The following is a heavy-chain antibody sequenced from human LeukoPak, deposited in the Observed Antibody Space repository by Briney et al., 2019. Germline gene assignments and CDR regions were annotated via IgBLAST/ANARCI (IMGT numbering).Heavy chain of an antibody. Sequence: GGSLRLSCAASGFTFSNYAMHWVRQAPGKGLEWVTFIRYDGSNEYYADSVKGRFTISRDNSKNTLYLQMNSLRAEDTAVYYCATDLRPVRGNNHFYYYMDVWGKGTTVTISS. V-gene: IGHV3-30*02. CDR3: ATDLRPVRGNNHFYYYMDV. CDR2: IRYDGSNE. CDR1: GFTFSNYA. J-gene: IGHJ6*03. D-gene: IGHD3-10*01.